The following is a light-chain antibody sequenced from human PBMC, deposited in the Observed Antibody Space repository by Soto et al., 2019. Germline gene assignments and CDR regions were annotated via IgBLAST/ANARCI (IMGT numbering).Light chain of an antibody. J-gene: IGLJ2*01. Sequence: QSALTQPPSASGSPGQSVTISCTGTSSDVGGYNYVSWYQQHPGKAPKLMIYEVSKRPSGVPDRFSGSKSGNTASLTVSWLQAEDEADYYCSSYAASNNWVFGGGTKLPVL. CDR3: SSYAASNNWV. V-gene: IGLV2-8*01. CDR2: EVS. CDR1: SSDVGGYNY.